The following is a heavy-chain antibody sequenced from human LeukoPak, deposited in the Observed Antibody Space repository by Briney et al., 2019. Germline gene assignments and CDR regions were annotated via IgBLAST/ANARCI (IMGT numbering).Heavy chain of an antibody. CDR3: ARVHFELKNYYYMDV. D-gene: IGHD3-10*01. Sequence: ASVKVSCKASGGTFSSYALSWVRQAPGQGLEWMGGIIPIFGTANYAQKSQGRVTITADESTSTAYMELSSLRSEDTAVYYCARVHFELKNYYYMDVWGKGTTVTVSS. CDR1: GGTFSSYA. V-gene: IGHV1-69*13. J-gene: IGHJ6*03. CDR2: IIPIFGTA.